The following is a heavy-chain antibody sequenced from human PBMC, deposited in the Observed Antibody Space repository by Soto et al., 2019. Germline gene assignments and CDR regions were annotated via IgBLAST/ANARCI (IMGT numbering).Heavy chain of an antibody. CDR3: AKFYCISTTRQEPAAKSTGGFDI. V-gene: IGHV3-23*01. D-gene: IGHD2-2*01. CDR1: GFTFSSYA. J-gene: IGHJ3*02. CDR2: ISANSHNT. Sequence: VQLLESGGGLVQPGGSLRLSCAASGFTFSSYAMSWVRQAPGRGLEWVSGISANSHNTYHADSVKGRFTISRDNSKKTVFLQMNSLRGEDTAVYFCAKFYCISTTRQEPAAKSTGGFDIWGQGTLVTVS.